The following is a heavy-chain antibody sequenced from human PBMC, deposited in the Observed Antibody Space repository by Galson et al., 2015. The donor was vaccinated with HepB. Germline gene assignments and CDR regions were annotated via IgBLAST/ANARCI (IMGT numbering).Heavy chain of an antibody. V-gene: IGHV1-69*13. CDR1: GGTFSSYA. CDR3: DFYDPSPQYYFDY. J-gene: IGHJ4*02. Sequence: SVKVSCKASGGTFSSYAISWVRQAPGQGLEWMGGIIPIFGTANYAQKFQGRVTITADESTSTAYMELSSLRSEDTAVYYCDFYDPSPQYYFDYWGQGTLVTVSS. CDR2: IIPIFGTA. D-gene: IGHD2/OR15-2a*01.